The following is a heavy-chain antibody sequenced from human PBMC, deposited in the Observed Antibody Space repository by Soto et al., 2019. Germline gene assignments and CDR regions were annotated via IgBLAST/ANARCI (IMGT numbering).Heavy chain of an antibody. J-gene: IGHJ5*02. Sequence: SETLSLTCTISGGSISSYYWSWLRQPPGNGLEWIGYIYYSGSSNYNPSLKSRVTISVDTSKNQFSLNLRSVTTAATAMYYCARHDDCENSPCSTGRWFDPGGQGTRVTGSA. D-gene: IGHD2-21*01. CDR2: IYYSGSS. CDR3: ARHDDCENSPCSTGRWFDP. CDR1: GGSISSYY. V-gene: IGHV4-59*08.